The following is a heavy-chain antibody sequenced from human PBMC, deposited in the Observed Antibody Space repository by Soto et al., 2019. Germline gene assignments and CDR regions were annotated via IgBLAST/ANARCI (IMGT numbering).Heavy chain of an antibody. Sequence: SETLSLTCTVSGGSISSGGYYWSWIRQHPGKGLEWIGYIYYSGSTYYNPSLKSRVTISVDTSKNQFSLKLSSVTAADTAVYYCARGSSGYNLDYWGQGTLVTVS. V-gene: IGHV4-31*03. J-gene: IGHJ4*02. CDR3: ARGSSGYNLDY. D-gene: IGHD3-22*01. CDR1: GGSISSGGYY. CDR2: IYYSGST.